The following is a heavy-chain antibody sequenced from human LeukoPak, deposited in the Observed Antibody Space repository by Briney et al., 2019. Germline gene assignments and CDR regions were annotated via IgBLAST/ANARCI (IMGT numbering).Heavy chain of an antibody. D-gene: IGHD2-15*01. J-gene: IGHJ5*02. CDR1: GYSSTSCW. CDR2: IDPSDSYT. V-gene: IGHV5-10-1*01. CDR3: ARHGAAFGNWFDP. Sequence: RGESLKISCKGSGYSSTSCWISWVRQMPGKGLEWMGRIDPSDSYTNYSPSFQGHVTISADKSNSTAYLQWSSLKASDTAMYYCARHGAAFGNWFDPWGQGTLVTVSS.